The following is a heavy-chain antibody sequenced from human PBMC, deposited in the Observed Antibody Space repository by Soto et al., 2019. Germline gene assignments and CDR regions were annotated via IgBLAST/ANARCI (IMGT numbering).Heavy chain of an antibody. CDR1: GFTFSSYG. Sequence: GGSLRLSCAASGFTFSSYGMHWVRQAPGKGLEWVAVIWYDGSNKYYADSVKGRLTITRDNSKNTLYLQMNSLRAEDTAVYYCARDGAESSGGYQDYYMDVWGKGTTVTVSS. CDR2: IWYDGSNK. J-gene: IGHJ6*03. CDR3: ARDGAESSGGYQDYYMDV. D-gene: IGHD6-19*01. V-gene: IGHV3-33*01.